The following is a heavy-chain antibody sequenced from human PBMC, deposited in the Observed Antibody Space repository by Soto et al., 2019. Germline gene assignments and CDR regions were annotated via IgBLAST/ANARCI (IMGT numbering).Heavy chain of an antibody. CDR2: IYYSGST. CDR3: ARFSRDTLDY. CDR1: GGSISSYY. J-gene: IGHJ4*01. Sequence: WETLSLTCTVSGGSISSYYWSWIRQPPGKGLEWIGYIYYSGSTNYNPSLKSRVTISVDTSKNQFSLKLSSVTAADTAVYYCARFSRDTLDYWGQGTLVTVS. D-gene: IGHD2-15*01. V-gene: IGHV4-59*01.